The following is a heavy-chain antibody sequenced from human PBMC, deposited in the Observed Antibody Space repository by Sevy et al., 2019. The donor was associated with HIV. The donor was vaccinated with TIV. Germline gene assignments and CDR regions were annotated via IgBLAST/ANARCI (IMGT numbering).Heavy chain of an antibody. Sequence: GSLRLSCAASGFTFSSYAMSWVRQAPGKGLEWVSAISGSGGSTYYADSVKGRLTISRDNSKNTLYLQMNSLRAEDTAVDYCAKGWGIAAAGSGDAFDIWGQGTMVTVSS. D-gene: IGHD6-13*01. V-gene: IGHV3-23*01. CDR1: GFTFSSYA. CDR3: AKGWGIAAAGSGDAFDI. J-gene: IGHJ3*02. CDR2: ISGSGGST.